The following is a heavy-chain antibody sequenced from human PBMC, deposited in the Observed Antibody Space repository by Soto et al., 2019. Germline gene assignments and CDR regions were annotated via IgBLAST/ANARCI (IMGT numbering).Heavy chain of an antibody. D-gene: IGHD6-19*01. CDR2: ISYDGSNK. J-gene: IGHJ6*02. CDR3: AKEASSGWYGYYYYSYGMDV. Sequence: QVQLVESGGGVVQPGRSLRLSCAASGFTFSSYGMHWVRQAPGKGLEWVAVISYDGSNKYYADSVKGRFTISRDNSKNTLYLQMNSLRAEDTAVYYCAKEASSGWYGYYYYSYGMDVWGQGTTVTVSS. V-gene: IGHV3-30*18. CDR1: GFTFSSYG.